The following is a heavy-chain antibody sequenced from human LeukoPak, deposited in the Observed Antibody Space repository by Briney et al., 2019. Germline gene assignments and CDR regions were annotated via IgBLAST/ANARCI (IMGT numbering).Heavy chain of an antibody. Sequence: ASVKVSCKASGYIFTSYGISWVRQAPGQGREWMGWINTYNGNTKYAQKVQGRVTMTTDTSTSTAYMEVRSLRSDDTAVYYCARDLVHHRLLATNYNWFDPWGQGTLVTVSS. CDR3: ARDLVHHRLLATNYNWFDP. CDR1: GYIFTSYG. V-gene: IGHV1-18*01. CDR2: INTYNGNT. D-gene: IGHD2-8*01. J-gene: IGHJ5*02.